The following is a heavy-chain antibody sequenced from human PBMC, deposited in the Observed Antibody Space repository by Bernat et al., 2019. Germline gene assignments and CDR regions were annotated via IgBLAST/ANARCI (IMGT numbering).Heavy chain of an antibody. D-gene: IGHD6-6*01. Sequence: QVQLVESGGGVVQPGRSLRLSCAASGFTFSSYAMHWVRQAPGKGLEWVAVISYDGSNKYYADSVKGRFTISRDNSKNTLYLQMNSLRAEDTAVYYCARDRLVSSRNYYYGMDVWGQGTTVTVSS. CDR1: GFTFSSYA. V-gene: IGHV3-30-3*01. CDR3: ARDRLVSSRNYYYGMDV. CDR2: ISYDGSNK. J-gene: IGHJ6*02.